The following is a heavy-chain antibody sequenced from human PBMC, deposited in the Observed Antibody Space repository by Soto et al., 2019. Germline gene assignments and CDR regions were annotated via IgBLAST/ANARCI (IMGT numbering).Heavy chain of an antibody. CDR1: GASISRGGSS. J-gene: IGHJ6*02. CDR3: ARGLAVRGSYGLDV. D-gene: IGHD3-10*01. V-gene: IGHV4-30-2*01. CDR2: IYHNGIT. Sequence: SETLSLTCAFSGASISRGGSSWSWIRQAPGTGLEWIGYIYHNGITNYNPSLKSRVTISVDKSQNQFSLSLNFVTAADTAVYYCARGLAVRGSYGLDVWGQGTTVTVSS.